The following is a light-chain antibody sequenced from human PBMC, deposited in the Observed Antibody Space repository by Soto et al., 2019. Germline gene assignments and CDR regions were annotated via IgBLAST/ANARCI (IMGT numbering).Light chain of an antibody. Sequence: QSALTQPASVSGSPGQSITISCSGTSRDIGAYDYVSWYQQHPDKAPKLIIYAVTDRPSGVSDRFSGSKSGNTASLTISGLQADDESHYYCSSSTTSSTLLFGGGTKVTVL. CDR3: SSSTTSSTLL. CDR2: AVT. CDR1: SRDIGAYDY. V-gene: IGLV2-14*01. J-gene: IGLJ3*02.